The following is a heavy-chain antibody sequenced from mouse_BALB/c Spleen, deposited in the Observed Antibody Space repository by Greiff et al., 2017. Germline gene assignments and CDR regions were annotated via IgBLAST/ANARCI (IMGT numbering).Heavy chain of an antibody. J-gene: IGHJ3*01. CDR3: ARYHDYDGAWCAY. D-gene: IGHD2-4*01. CDR2: ILPGSGST. CDR1: GYTFSSYW. Sequence: QVQLQQSGAELMKPGASVKISCKATGYTFSSYWIEWVKQRPGHGLEWIGEILPGSGSTNYNEKFKGKATFTADTSSNTAYMQLSSLTSEDSAVYYCARYHDYDGAWCAYWGQGTLVTVSA. V-gene: IGHV1-9*01.